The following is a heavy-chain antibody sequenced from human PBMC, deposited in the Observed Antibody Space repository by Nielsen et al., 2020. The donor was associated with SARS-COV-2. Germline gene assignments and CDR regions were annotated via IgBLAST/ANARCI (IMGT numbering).Heavy chain of an antibody. Sequence: GRSLRLSCAASGFTFNIYAMAWVRRAPGRGLEWVSGTSASGASTYYADSVKGRFSISRDNSRNTLYLQMNSLRVEDTAIYFCAKDDVVRGDAYDIWGQGTVVTVSS. V-gene: IGHV3-23*01. CDR3: AKDDVVRGDAYDI. CDR2: TSASGAST. CDR1: GFTFNIYA. J-gene: IGHJ3*02. D-gene: IGHD3-10*01.